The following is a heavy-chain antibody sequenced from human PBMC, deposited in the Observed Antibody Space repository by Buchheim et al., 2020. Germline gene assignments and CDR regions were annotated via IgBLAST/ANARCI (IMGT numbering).Heavy chain of an antibody. V-gene: IGHV3-48*02. CDR1: GFTFSSYS. J-gene: IGHJ6*03. Sequence: EVQLVESGGGLVQPGGSLRLSCAASGFTFSSYSMNWVRQAPGKGLEWVSYISSSSTIYYADSVKGRFTISRDNAKNSLYLQMNSLRDEDTAVYYCARDMVSWGSVDYYMDVWGKGTT. CDR3: ARDMVSWGSVDYYMDV. D-gene: IGHD3-10*01. CDR2: ISSSSTI.